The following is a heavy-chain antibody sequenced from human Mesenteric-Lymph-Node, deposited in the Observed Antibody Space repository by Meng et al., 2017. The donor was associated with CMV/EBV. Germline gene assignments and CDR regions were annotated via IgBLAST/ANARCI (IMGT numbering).Heavy chain of an antibody. Sequence: GGSLRLSCAASGFTFSSYNMNWVRQAPGKGLEWVSSITSSNNYRNYADSVKGRFTISRDNAKNSLYLQMDSLRAEDTALYYCTKDTRKAGPSGYGMDVWGQGTTVTVSS. D-gene: IGHD6-13*01. J-gene: IGHJ6*02. CDR3: TKDTRKAGPSGYGMDV. CDR2: ITSSNNYR. CDR1: GFTFSSYN. V-gene: IGHV3-21*04.